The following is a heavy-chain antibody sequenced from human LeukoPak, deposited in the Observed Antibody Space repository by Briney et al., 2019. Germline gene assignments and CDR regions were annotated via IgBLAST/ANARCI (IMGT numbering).Heavy chain of an antibody. J-gene: IGHJ4*02. CDR2: ISYDGSNK. V-gene: IGHV3-30-3*01. D-gene: IGHD4-17*01. Sequence: LSLTCTVSGGSISSYYWSWIRQPPGKGLEWVAVISYDGSNKYYADSVKGRFTISRDNSKNTLYLQMNSLRAEDTAVYYCARALSTVTTTQAGYWGQGTLVTVSS. CDR3: ARALSTVTTTQAGY. CDR1: GGSISSYY.